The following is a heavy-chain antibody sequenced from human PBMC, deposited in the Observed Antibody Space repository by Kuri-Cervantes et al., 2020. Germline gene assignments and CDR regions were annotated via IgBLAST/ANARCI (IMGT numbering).Heavy chain of an antibody. J-gene: IGHJ5*02. Sequence: GESLKISCAASGFTVSSNYMSWVRQAPGKGLEWVSVIYSGGSTYYADSVKGRFTISRHNSKNTLYLQMNSLKASDTAMYYCARHKYDYDTSGYYSRANWLDPWGQGTLVTVSS. CDR3: ARHKYDYDTSGYYSRANWLDP. CDR2: IYSGGST. D-gene: IGHD3-22*01. CDR1: GFTVSSNY. V-gene: IGHV3-53*01.